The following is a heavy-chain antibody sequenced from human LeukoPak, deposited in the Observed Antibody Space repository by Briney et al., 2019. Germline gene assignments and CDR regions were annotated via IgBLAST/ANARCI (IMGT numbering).Heavy chain of an antibody. CDR1: GSTFSYYA. V-gene: IGHV3-21*01. D-gene: IGHD5-12*01. CDR2: ISTSSSYI. CDR3: ARVTRGGYDGYFDY. J-gene: IGHJ4*02. Sequence: GGSLRLSCAASGSTFSYYAMNWVRQAPGKGLEWVSFISTSSSYIYYADSLKGRFTISRDNAKKSLYLQINSLRAEDTAVYYCARVTRGGYDGYFDYWGQGTLVTVSS.